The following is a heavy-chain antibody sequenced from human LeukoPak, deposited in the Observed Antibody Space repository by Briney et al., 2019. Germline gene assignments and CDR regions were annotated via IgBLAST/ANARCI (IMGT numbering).Heavy chain of an antibody. CDR2: TTGSGSST. V-gene: IGHV3-23*01. CDR1: GFTFSNYA. J-gene: IGHJ4*02. CDR3: AKGRGSPYYFDY. D-gene: IGHD3-16*01. Sequence: GGSLRLSCAASGFTFSNYAMSWARQAPGKGLEWVSATTGSGSSTSFADSVRGRFTIPRDNSKNTLYLQMNSLRAEDTAVYYCAKGRGSPYYFDYWGQGTLVTVSS.